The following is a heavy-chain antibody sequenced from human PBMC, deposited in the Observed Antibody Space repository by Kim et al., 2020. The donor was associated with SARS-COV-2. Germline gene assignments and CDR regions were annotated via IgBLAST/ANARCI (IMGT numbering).Heavy chain of an antibody. Sequence: YYSPSLESRVTISADTSKNEVSLSLTSVTAADTAVYYCARIYYPYCDLDVWGKGTSVTVSS. D-gene: IGHD1-26*01. V-gene: IGHV4-39*01. CDR3: ARIYYPYCDLDV. J-gene: IGHJ6*04.